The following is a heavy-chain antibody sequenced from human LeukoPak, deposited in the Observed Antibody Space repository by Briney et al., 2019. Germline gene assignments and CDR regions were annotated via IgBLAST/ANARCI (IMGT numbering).Heavy chain of an antibody. CDR2: IYYSGST. D-gene: IGHD1-26*01. CDR3: ARLELLGLVEY. J-gene: IGHJ4*02. Sequence: SETLSLTCTVSGYSISSGYYWGWIRQPPGKGLEYIGNIYYSGSTYYNPSLKSRVTISVDTSKNQFSLKLSSVTAADTAVYYCARLELLGLVEYWGQGTLVTVSS. CDR1: GYSISSGYY. V-gene: IGHV4-38-2*02.